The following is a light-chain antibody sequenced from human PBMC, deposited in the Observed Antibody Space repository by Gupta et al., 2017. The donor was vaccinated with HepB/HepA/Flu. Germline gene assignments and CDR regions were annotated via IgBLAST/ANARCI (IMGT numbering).Light chain of an antibody. CDR3: QQYYNEPRT. CDR2: GGS. CDR1: QAITTY. V-gene: IGKV1-8*01. Sequence: AIRMTQSPSSFSASTGDRVTITCRASQAITTYLAWYQQKPGSPPKLLIYGGSALEGGVPSRFSGRGSGTDFTLTISILQSEEIATYYCQQYYNEPRTFGQGTTVDIK. J-gene: IGKJ1*01.